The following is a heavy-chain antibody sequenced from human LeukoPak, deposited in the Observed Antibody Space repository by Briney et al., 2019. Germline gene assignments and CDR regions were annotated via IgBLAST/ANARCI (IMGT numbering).Heavy chain of an antibody. CDR1: GGSFSGYY. D-gene: IGHD3-16*01. CDR2: INHSGST. V-gene: IGHV4-34*01. J-gene: IGHJ6*02. CDR3: ARGPWGYYYYGMDV. Sequence: KPSETLSLTCAVHGGSFSGYYWSWIRQPPGKGLEWIGEINHSGSTNYNPSLKSRVTISVDTSKNQFSLKLSSVTAADTAVYYCARGPWGYYYYGMDVWGQGTTVTVSS.